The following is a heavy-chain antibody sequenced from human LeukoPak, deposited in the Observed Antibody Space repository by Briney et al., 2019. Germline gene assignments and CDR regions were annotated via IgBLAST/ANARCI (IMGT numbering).Heavy chain of an antibody. CDR2: ISAYNGNT. J-gene: IGHJ6*02. CDR1: GYTFTSYG. D-gene: IGHD6-6*01. Sequence: ASGNVSCKASGYTFTSYGITWARQAPGQGPEWMGWISAYNGNTNYAQNLQGRVTMTTDTSTSTAYMELRSLRSDDTAVYYCARARYSTSPPDVWGQGTTVTVSS. CDR3: ARARYSTSPPDV. V-gene: IGHV1-18*01.